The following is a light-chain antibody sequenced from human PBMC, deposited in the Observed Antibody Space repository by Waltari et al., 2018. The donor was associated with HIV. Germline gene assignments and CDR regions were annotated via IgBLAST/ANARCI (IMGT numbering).Light chain of an antibody. CDR1: QSVSTIY. CDR3: QQRSNWPPLFT. V-gene: IGKV3D-20*02. CDR2: GAS. J-gene: IGKJ3*01. Sequence: EIVLTQSPGTLSLSLGEKATLSCRASQSVSTIYLAWYQQKPGQAPRLLIYGASYRATGIPDRFSGYGSGTDFTLTISRLEPEDFAMYYCQQRSNWPPLFTFGPGTKVDIK.